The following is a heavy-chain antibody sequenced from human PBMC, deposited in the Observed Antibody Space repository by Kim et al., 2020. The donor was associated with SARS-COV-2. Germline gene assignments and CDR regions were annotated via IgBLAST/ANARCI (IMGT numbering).Heavy chain of an antibody. V-gene: IGHV3-33*06. CDR2: IWYDGSKK. D-gene: IGHD2-2*01. Sequence: GGSLRLSCAASVFTFSSYGMHWVRQAPGKGLEWVAVIWYDGSKKYYVDSVKGRFTISRDNSKNTLYLQMNSLRAEDTAVYYCANGGSSSSWAHLYWGQGTLVIVSS. CDR3: ANGGSSSSWAHLY. J-gene: IGHJ4*02. CDR1: VFTFSSYG.